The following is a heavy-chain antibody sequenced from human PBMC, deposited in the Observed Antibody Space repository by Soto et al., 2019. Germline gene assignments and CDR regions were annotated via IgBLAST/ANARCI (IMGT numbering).Heavy chain of an antibody. D-gene: IGHD3-3*01. CDR1: GYTFSRHG. V-gene: IGHV1-18*04. CDR2: SGNT. CDR3: ARGADDFSSGYYYEY. Sequence: QVQLVQSGAEVKKPGASVTVSCTASGYTFSRHGISWGRQAPGQGLEWMAWSGNTNYAQKFQGRLTLTTNPSTRTAYLELRSLRSDDTAVYYCARGADDFSSGYYYEYWGQGTMVTVSS. J-gene: IGHJ4*02.